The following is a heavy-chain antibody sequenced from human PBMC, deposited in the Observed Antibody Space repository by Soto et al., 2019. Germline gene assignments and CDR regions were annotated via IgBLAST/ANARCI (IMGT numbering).Heavy chain of an antibody. Sequence: ASVKVSCKASGYTFTSYGISWVRQAPGQGLEWMGWISAYNGNTNYAQKLQGRVTMTTDTSTSTAYMELRSLRSDDTAVYYCARILNYCSGGSCYPIGKYYYGMDVWGQGTTVTVS. CDR3: ARILNYCSGGSCYPIGKYYYGMDV. V-gene: IGHV1-18*01. D-gene: IGHD2-15*01. J-gene: IGHJ6*02. CDR2: ISAYNGNT. CDR1: GYTFTSYG.